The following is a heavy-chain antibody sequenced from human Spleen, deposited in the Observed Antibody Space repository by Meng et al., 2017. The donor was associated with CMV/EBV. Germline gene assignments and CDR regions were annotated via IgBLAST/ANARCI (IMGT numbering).Heavy chain of an antibody. CDR3: ARDRGIRNWFDP. CDR2: INPDSGAT. Sequence: QVQLVQSGAEVKKSGASVTVSCRASGYTFTDAYIYWVRQAPGQGLEWVGRINPDSGATNYAQKFQGRVTMTRDTSMNTAYMDLSRLTFDDTAVYYCARDRGIRNWFDPWGQGTLVPSPQ. D-gene: IGHD1-26*01. J-gene: IGHJ5*02. CDR1: GYTFTDAY. V-gene: IGHV1-2*06.